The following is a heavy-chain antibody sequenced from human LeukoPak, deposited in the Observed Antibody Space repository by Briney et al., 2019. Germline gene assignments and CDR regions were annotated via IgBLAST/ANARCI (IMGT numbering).Heavy chain of an antibody. CDR2: VYYGRSP. Sequence: SETLSLTCTVSGDSISRSTYYWAWIRQPPGKGLEWIGSVYYGRSPYFNPSLEGRATISVDTSKNHFSLKMSSVTAADTAVYYCARSSGTGTFSYWGQGTLVTVSS. D-gene: IGHD6-25*01. V-gene: IGHV4-39*02. J-gene: IGHJ4*02. CDR3: ARSSGTGTFSY. CDR1: GDSISRSTYY.